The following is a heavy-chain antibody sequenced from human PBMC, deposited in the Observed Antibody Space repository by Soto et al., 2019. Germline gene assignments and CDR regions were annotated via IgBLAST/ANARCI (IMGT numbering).Heavy chain of an antibody. J-gene: IGHJ4*02. D-gene: IGHD6-6*01. V-gene: IGHV1-2*02. CDR1: GYTFTGHD. CDR3: ARVGSYSDGSSYPY. CDR2: IKGNGGAT. Sequence: ASVKVSCKASGYTFTGHDLHWVRQAPGQGLEWMGWIKGNGGATKYARKFQGRVTMTRDTSTTTAYLELNSLRSDDTAVYFCARVGSYSDGSSYPYWGQGTLVTVAS.